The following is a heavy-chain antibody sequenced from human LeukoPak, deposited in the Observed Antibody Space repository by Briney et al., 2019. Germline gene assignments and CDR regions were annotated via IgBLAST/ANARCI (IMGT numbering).Heavy chain of an antibody. D-gene: IGHD4-11*01. J-gene: IGHJ4*02. V-gene: IGHV3-23*01. CDR1: GFTFSNAW. CDR2: MSGTGGST. Sequence: PGGSLRLSCAASGFTFSNAWMSWVRQAPGKGLEWVSAMSGTGGSTHYADSVKGRFIISRDNSKNTLHLQMNSLRAEDTAIYYCARNDYSTLDYWGQGTQVTVSS. CDR3: ARNDYSTLDY.